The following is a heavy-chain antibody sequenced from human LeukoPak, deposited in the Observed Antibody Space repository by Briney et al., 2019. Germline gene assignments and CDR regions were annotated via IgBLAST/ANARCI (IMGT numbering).Heavy chain of an antibody. CDR2: INPNSCGT. V-gene: IGHV1-2*02. J-gene: IGHJ4*02. Sequence: GSSVKVSCKASGYTFTGYYMHWVRQAPGQGLEWMGWINPNSCGTNYAQKFQGRVTMTRDTSISTAYMELSRLRSDDTAVYYCARAQGYYYDSSGYYIFVYWGQGTLVTVSS. CDR1: GYTFTGYY. D-gene: IGHD3-22*01. CDR3: ARAQGYYYDSSGYYIFVY.